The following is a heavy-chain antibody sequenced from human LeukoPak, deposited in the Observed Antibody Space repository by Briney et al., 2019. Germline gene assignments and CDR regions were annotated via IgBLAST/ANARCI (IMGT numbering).Heavy chain of an antibody. CDR3: ARATRDGYNLARLPDDY. D-gene: IGHD5-24*01. J-gene: IGHJ4*02. CDR1: GYTFTSYG. CDR2: ISAYNGNT. Sequence: GASVKVSCKASGYTFTSYGISWVRQALGQGLEWMGWISAYNGNTNYAQKLQGRVTMTRDTSTSTAYMELRSLRSDDTAVYYCARATRDGYNLARLPDDYWGQGTLVTVSS. V-gene: IGHV1-18*01.